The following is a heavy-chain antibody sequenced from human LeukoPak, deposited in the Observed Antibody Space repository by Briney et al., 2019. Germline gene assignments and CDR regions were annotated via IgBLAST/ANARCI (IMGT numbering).Heavy chain of an antibody. CDR2: IYYSGST. V-gene: IGHV4-39*07. CDR1: GGSISSSSCY. J-gene: IGHJ3*02. Sequence: PETLSLTCTVSGGSISSSSCYWGWIRQPPGKGLEWIGSIYYSGSTYYNPSLKSRVTISVDTSKNQFSLKLSSVTAADTAVYYCARGGDLEAFDIWGQGTMVTVSS. D-gene: IGHD7-27*01. CDR3: ARGGDLEAFDI.